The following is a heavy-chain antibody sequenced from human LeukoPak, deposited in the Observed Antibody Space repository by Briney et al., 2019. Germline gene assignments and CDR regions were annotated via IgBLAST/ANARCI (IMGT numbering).Heavy chain of an antibody. D-gene: IGHD3-10*01. Sequence: NPGGSLRLSCAASGFSFSSYAMSWVRQAPARGMEWVSSMKGGGETFYADSVKGRFTISRDNAKNSLYLQMNSLRAEDTAVYYCARDRVSYYYGSGSYYSGVFDYWGQGTLVTVSS. V-gene: IGHV3-21*01. CDR3: ARDRVSYYYGSGSYYSGVFDY. CDR2: MKGGGET. J-gene: IGHJ4*02. CDR1: GFSFSSYA.